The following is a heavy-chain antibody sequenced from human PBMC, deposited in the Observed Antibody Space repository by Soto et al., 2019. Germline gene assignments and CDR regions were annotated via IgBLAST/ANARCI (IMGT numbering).Heavy chain of an antibody. CDR2: ISAYNGNT. J-gene: IGHJ5*02. D-gene: IGHD2-2*02. Sequence: ASVKVSCKASGYTFINYDISWVRQAPGQGLEWMGWISAYNGNTNYAQKLQGRVTMTTDTSTSTAYMELRSLRSDDTAVYYCARDFYQLLYQTPNWFDPWGRGTLVTVSS. CDR1: GYTFINYD. CDR3: ARDFYQLLYQTPNWFDP. V-gene: IGHV1-18*01.